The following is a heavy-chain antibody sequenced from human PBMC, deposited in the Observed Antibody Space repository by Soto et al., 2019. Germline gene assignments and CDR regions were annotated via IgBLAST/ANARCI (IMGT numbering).Heavy chain of an antibody. V-gene: IGHV4-39*01. D-gene: IGHD1-1*01. CDR1: GGSISSSSYY. Sequence: QLQLQESGPGLVKPSETLSLTCTVSGGSISSSSYYWGWIRQPPGKGLEWIGSIYYSGSTYYNPSLKSRVTISVDTSKNHFSLKLSSVTAADTAVYYCARHRRLERRVAWFDPWGQGTLVTVSS. CDR2: IYYSGST. CDR3: ARHRRLERRVAWFDP. J-gene: IGHJ5*02.